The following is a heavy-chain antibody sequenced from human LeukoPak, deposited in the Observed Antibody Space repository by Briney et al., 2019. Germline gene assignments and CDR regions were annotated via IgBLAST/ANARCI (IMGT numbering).Heavy chain of an antibody. Sequence: TSETLSLACSVSGGSVSSSSYYWVWIRQPPGKGLDWVGSVYYNGDTYYNPSLKSRITISLDTSKNQFSLNLRSVTAADTAVYYCARDVKAGSGIDYWGQGTLVTVSS. CDR2: VYYNGDT. D-gene: IGHD3-10*01. CDR1: GGSVSSSSYY. CDR3: ARDVKAGSGIDY. J-gene: IGHJ4*02. V-gene: IGHV4-39*07.